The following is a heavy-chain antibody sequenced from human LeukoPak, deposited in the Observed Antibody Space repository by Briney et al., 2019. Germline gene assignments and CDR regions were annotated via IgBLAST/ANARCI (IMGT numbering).Heavy chain of an antibody. Sequence: ASEKVSCKASGYTFTSYYMHWVRQAPGQGLEWMGIINPSGGSTSYAQKFQGRVTMTRDTSTSTVYMVLSSLRSEDTAVYYCAREVGATNAFDYWGQGTLVTVSS. D-gene: IGHD1-26*01. J-gene: IGHJ4*02. CDR2: INPSGGST. CDR1: GYTFTSYY. CDR3: AREVGATNAFDY. V-gene: IGHV1-46*01.